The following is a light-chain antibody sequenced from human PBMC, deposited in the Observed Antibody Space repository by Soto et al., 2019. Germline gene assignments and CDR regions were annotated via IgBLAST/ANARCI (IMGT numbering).Light chain of an antibody. CDR2: GPS. J-gene: IGKJ1*01. CDR3: QQYNYYSWT. CDR1: QSITSNY. Sequence: PGERATLSCRASQSITSNYLAWYQQKPGQAPRLLIYGPSSRAIGIPHRFSGSGSGTDFTLTISSLQPDDFATYYCQQYNYYSWTFGQGTKVDIK. V-gene: IGKV3-20*01.